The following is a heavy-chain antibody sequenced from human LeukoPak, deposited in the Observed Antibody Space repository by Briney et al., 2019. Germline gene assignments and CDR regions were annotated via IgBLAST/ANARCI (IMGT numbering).Heavy chain of an antibody. CDR2: IKEDGSEE. CDR1: GFTFTNSW. CDR3: AREGPYYYDSSGYQIDY. Sequence: GGSLRLSCAASGFTFTNSWMSWVRQAPGKGLEWVANIKEDGSEEYYVGSVKGRFTISRDNAKNSLYLQMNSLRAEDTAVYYCAREGPYYYDSSGYQIDYWGQGTLVTVSS. J-gene: IGHJ4*02. D-gene: IGHD3-22*01. V-gene: IGHV3-7*03.